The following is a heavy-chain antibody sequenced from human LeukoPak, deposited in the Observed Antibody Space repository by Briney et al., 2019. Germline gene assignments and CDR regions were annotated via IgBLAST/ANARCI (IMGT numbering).Heavy chain of an antibody. V-gene: IGHV4-39*01. Sequence: SETLSLTCTVSGLSISSSDYYWGWIRQPPGKGLEWIGAISSSGSTYYNPSLKSRVTISIDSSKNRFSLKLSSVTAADTAVYYCARRTSNPVGAIDYWGQGALVTVSS. J-gene: IGHJ4*02. D-gene: IGHD1-26*01. CDR3: ARRTSNPVGAIDY. CDR2: ISSSGST. CDR1: GLSISSSDYY.